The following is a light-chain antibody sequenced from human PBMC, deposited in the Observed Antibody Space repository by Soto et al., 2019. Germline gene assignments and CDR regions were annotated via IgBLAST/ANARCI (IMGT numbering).Light chain of an antibody. CDR3: QQYHHWPPIT. Sequence: DIVMTQSPATLSVSPGERATLSCRASQSVSSNLAWYQQKPGQSPRLLIFRASARASGIPARFSGSGSGTEFTLTISSLQSEDFAVYYCQQYHHWPPITFGQGTRLEIK. CDR2: RAS. J-gene: IGKJ5*01. V-gene: IGKV3-15*01. CDR1: QSVSSN.